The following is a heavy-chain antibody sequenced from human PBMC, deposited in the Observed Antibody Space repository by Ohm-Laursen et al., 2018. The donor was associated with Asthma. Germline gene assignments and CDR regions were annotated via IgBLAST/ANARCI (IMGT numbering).Heavy chain of an antibody. V-gene: IGHV3-23*01. D-gene: IGHD1-1*01. J-gene: IGHJ6*02. Sequence: SLRLSCAASGYTFSRYSIHWVRQAPGKGLEWVSAISGSGGSTYYADSVKGRFTISRDNSKNTLYLQMNSLRAEDTAVYYCAKDPADERDYYYYYYGMDVWGQGTTVTVSS. CDR1: GYTFSRYS. CDR3: AKDPADERDYYYYYYGMDV. CDR2: ISGSGGST.